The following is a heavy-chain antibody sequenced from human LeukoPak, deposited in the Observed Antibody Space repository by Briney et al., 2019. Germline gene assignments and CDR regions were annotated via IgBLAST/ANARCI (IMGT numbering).Heavy chain of an antibody. CDR1: GDSINSNTYY. J-gene: IGHJ4*02. CDR3: ARLGVKNSSGHYYFDY. D-gene: IGHD3-22*01. Sequence: SETLSLTCTVSGDSINSNTYYWGWIRQPPGKELEWIGSVYYSGSTYYNPSLKSRVTISVDTSKNQFSLKLSSVTAADTAAYYCARLGVKNSSGHYYFDYWGQGTLVTVSS. V-gene: IGHV4-39*01. CDR2: VYYSGST.